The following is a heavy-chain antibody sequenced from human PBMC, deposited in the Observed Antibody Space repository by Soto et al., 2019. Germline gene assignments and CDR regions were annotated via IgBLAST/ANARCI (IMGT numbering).Heavy chain of an antibody. CDR3: ARSEDTAMDN. CDR2: IYYSGST. D-gene: IGHD5-18*01. Sequence: SETLSRTCTVSGGSISRGDYYWSWIRQPPGKGLEWIGYIYYSGSTYYNPSLKSRVTISVDTSKNQFSLKLSSVTAADTAVYYCARSEDTAMDNWGQGTLVTVSS. CDR1: GGSISRGDYY. V-gene: IGHV4-30-4*01. J-gene: IGHJ4*02.